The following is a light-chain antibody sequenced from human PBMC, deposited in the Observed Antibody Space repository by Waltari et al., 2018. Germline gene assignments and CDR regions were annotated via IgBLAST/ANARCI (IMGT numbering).Light chain of an antibody. Sequence: QSVLTQPPSASGTPGQRVTISCSGSRSTIGSHYVYWYQQLPGPAPKLLIYRNNQRPSGVPDRFSGSKSGTSASLAISGLRSEDEADYYCAAWDDSLSGRVFGGGTKVTVL. CDR2: RNN. CDR3: AAWDDSLSGRV. J-gene: IGLJ3*02. CDR1: RSTIGSHY. V-gene: IGLV1-47*01.